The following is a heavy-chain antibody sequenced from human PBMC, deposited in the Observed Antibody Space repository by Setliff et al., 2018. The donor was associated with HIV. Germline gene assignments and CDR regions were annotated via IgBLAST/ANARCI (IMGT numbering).Heavy chain of an antibody. CDR1: GGSISSGVYY. V-gene: IGHV4-31*03. D-gene: IGHD6-19*01. J-gene: IGHJ6*03. CDR3: AKGVAGLQYYYYYMDV. Sequence: SETLSLTCTVSGGSISSGVYYWSWIRHHPGKGLEWIGYIHYSGSIYYNPSLKSRVTISVDTSKNQCSLKLSSVTAADTAVYYCAKGVAGLQYYYYYMDVWGKGTTVTVS. CDR2: IHYSGSI.